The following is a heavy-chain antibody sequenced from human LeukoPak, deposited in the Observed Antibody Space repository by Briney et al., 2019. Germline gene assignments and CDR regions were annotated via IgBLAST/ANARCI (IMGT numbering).Heavy chain of an antibody. CDR1: GFTFSSYW. J-gene: IGHJ3*02. CDR2: INSDGSST. Sequence: GGSLRLSCAASGFTFSSYWMHWVRQAPGKGLVWVSRINSDGSSTSYADSVKGRFTISRNNAKNTLYLQMNSLRAEDTAVYYCARGRIAARYDAFDIWGQGTMVTVSS. V-gene: IGHV3-74*01. CDR3: ARGRIAARYDAFDI. D-gene: IGHD6-6*01.